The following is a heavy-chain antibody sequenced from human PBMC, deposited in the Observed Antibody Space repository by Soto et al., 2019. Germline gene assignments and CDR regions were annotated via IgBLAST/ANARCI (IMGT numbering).Heavy chain of an antibody. CDR1: GGTFSSYA. CDR2: IIPIFGTA. Sequence: ASVKVSCKASGGTFSSYAISWVRQAPGQGLEWMGGIIPIFGTANYAQKFQGRVTITADESASTACMELSSLRSEDTAVYYCARAPTARDAFDIWGQGTMVTVSS. CDR3: ARAPTARDAFDI. V-gene: IGHV1-69*13. J-gene: IGHJ3*02. D-gene: IGHD4-17*01.